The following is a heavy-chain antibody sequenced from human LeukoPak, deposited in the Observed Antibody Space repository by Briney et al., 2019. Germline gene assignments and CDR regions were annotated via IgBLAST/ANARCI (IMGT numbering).Heavy chain of an antibody. V-gene: IGHV1-8*01. CDR1: GYTFTSYD. J-gene: IGHJ6*03. CDR3: ARADYDIVATYYYMDV. CDR2: MNPNSGNT. Sequence: ASVKVSCKASGYTFTSYDINWVRQATGQGLEWMGWMNPNSGNTGYAQKFQGRVTMTRNTSISTAYMELSRLRSDDTAVYYCARADYDIVATYYYMDVWGKGTTVTISS. D-gene: IGHD5-12*01.